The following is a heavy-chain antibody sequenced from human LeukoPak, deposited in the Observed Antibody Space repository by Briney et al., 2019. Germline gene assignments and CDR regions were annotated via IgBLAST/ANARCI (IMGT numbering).Heavy chain of an antibody. Sequence: PGGSLRLSCAASGFTFSSYSMNWVRQAPGKGLEWVSYISSSSSTIYYADSVKGRFTISRDNAKNTLYLQMNSLRAEDTAVYYCARIGDSSWFDYWGQGTLVTVSS. J-gene: IGHJ4*02. V-gene: IGHV3-48*04. CDR1: GFTFSSYS. CDR3: ARIGDSSWFDY. D-gene: IGHD6-13*01. CDR2: ISSSSSTI.